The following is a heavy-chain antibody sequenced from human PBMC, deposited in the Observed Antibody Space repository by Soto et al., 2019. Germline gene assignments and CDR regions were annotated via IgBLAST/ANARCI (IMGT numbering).Heavy chain of an antibody. D-gene: IGHD5-18*01. Sequence: GGSLRLSCAASGFTFSSYGMHWVRQAPGKGLEWVAVISYDGSNKYYADSVKGRFTISRDNSKNTLYLQMNSLRAEDTAVYYCAISELGDSYGLPALGEYFQHWGQGTLVTVSS. CDR1: GFTFSSYG. CDR3: AISELGDSYGLPALGEYFQH. J-gene: IGHJ1*01. CDR2: ISYDGSNK. V-gene: IGHV3-30*03.